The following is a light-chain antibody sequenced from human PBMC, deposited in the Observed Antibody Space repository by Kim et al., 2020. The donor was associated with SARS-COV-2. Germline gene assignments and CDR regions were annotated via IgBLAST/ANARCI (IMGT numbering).Light chain of an antibody. CDR3: QRSSNPYT. CDR2: DAS. V-gene: IGKV3-11*01. CDR1: QGVSGY. J-gene: IGKJ2*01. Sequence: LSLPPGETAIPSCSASQGVSGYSAWYQQKPGQAPRLINYDASSRATGLPARFSGSGSGEDFIPTISSLEPEDFAVYYCQRSSNPYTFGQGTKLEI.